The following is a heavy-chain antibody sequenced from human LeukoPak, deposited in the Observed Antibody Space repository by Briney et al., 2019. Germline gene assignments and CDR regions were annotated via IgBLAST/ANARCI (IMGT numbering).Heavy chain of an antibody. CDR3: ARDPEYYYDSSGVRYYYYYMDV. CDR1: GFTFDDYG. J-gene: IGHJ6*03. D-gene: IGHD3-22*01. CDR2: ISSSSSTI. Sequence: GSLRLSCAASGFTFDDYGMSWVRQAPGKGLEWISYISSSSSTIYYADSVKGRFTISRDNAKNSLYLQMNSLRAEDTAVYYCARDPEYYYDSSGVRYYYYYMDVWGKGTTVTVSS. V-gene: IGHV3-48*01.